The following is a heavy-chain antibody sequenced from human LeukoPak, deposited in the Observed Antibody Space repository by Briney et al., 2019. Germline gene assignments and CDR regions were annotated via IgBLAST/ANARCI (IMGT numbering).Heavy chain of an antibody. CDR1: GFTFSSYA. CDR2: ISYDGSNK. D-gene: IGHD4-11*01. CDR3: AKDKTVTTGLYYFDY. V-gene: IGHV3-30*04. Sequence: GGSLRLSCAASGFTFSSYAMHWVRQAPGKGLEWVAVISYDGSNKYYADSVKGRFTISRDNSKNTLYLQMNSLRAEDTAVYYCAKDKTVTTGLYYFDYWGQGTLVTVSS. J-gene: IGHJ4*02.